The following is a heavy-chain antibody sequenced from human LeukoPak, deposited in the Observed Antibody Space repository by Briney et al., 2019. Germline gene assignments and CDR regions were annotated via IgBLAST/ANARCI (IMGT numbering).Heavy chain of an antibody. CDR2: IYHSGST. CDR1: GGSISSGGYY. CDR3: ARSRSGTVGSFNY. D-gene: IGHD2-15*01. V-gene: IGHV4-30-2*01. Sequence: SGTLSLTCTVSGGSISSGGYYWSWIRQPPGKGLEWIGYIYHSGSTYYNPSLKSRVTISVDRSKNQFSLKLSSVTAADTAVYYCARSRSGTVGSFNYWGQGTLVTVSS. J-gene: IGHJ4*02.